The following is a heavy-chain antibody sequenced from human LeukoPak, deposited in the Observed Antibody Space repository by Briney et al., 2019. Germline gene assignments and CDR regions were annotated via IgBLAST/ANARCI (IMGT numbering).Heavy chain of an antibody. Sequence: ASVKVSCKASGYTLTSYAMNWVRQAPGQGLEWMGWINTNTGNPTYAQGFTGRFVFSLDTSVSTAYPQISSLKAEDTAIYYCARDTNVVAFDYWGQGTLVTVSS. J-gene: IGHJ4*02. V-gene: IGHV7-4-1*02. D-gene: IGHD2-15*01. CDR2: INTNTGNP. CDR3: ARDTNVVAFDY. CDR1: GYTLTSYA.